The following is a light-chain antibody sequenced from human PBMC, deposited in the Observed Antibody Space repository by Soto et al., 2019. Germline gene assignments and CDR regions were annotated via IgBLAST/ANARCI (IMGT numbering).Light chain of an antibody. J-gene: IGLJ3*02. CDR1: SGHSSYA. CDR3: QTWGTGIWV. CDR2: LNSDGSH. Sequence: QLVLTQSPSASASLGASVKLTCTLSSGHSSYAIAWHQQQPEKGPRYLMKLNSDGSHSKGDGIPDRFSGSSSGAERYLTISSLQSEDEADYYCQTWGTGIWVFGGRTKLTVL. V-gene: IGLV4-69*01.